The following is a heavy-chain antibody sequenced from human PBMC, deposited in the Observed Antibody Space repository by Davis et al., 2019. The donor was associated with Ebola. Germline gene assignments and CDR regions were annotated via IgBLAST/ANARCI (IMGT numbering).Heavy chain of an antibody. J-gene: IGHJ6*02. CDR3: ARQYSSGWYFGMDV. CDR2: IYHSGST. V-gene: IGHV4-30-2*01. CDR1: GGSISSGGYS. Sequence: SETLSLTCAVSGGSISSGGYSWSWIRQPPGKGLEWIGYIYHSGSTYYNPSLKSRVTISVDTSKNQFSLKLSSVTAADTAVYYCARQYSSGWYFGMDVWGQGTTVTVSS. D-gene: IGHD6-19*01.